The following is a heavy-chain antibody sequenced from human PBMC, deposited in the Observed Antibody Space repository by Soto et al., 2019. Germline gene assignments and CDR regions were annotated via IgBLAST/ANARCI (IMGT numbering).Heavy chain of an antibody. V-gene: IGHV1-2*04. D-gene: IGHD6-13*01. Sequence: ASVKVSCKASGYTFTGYYMHWVRQAPGQGLEWMGWINPNSGGTNYAQKFQGWVTMTRDTSISTAYMELSRLRSDDTAVYYCAVIAAAGTTDDYWGQGTLVTVSS. CDR3: AVIAAAGTTDDY. CDR1: GYTFTGYY. J-gene: IGHJ4*02. CDR2: INPNSGGT.